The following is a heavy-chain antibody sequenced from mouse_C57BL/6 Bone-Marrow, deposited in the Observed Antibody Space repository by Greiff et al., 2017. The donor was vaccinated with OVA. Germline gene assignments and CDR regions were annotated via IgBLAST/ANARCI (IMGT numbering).Heavy chain of an antibody. CDR3: ARWLLRGYFDY. V-gene: IGHV3-6*01. CDR1: GYSITSGYY. CDR2: ISYDGSN. D-gene: IGHD2-3*01. Sequence: EVQRVESGPGLVKPSQSLSLTCSVTGYSITSGYYWNWLRQFPGNKLEWMGYISYDGSNNYNPSLKNRISITRDTSKNQFFLKLNSVTTEDTATYYCARWLLRGYFDYWGQGTTLTVSS. J-gene: IGHJ2*01.